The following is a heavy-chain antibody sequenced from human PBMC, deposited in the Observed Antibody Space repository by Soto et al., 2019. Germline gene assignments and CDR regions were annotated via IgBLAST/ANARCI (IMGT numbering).Heavy chain of an antibody. D-gene: IGHD3-10*01. J-gene: IGHJ6*02. CDR2: IYPGDSDT. CDR3: ARHGAGWFGELKGDYYGMDV. CDR1: GYSFTSYW. V-gene: IGHV5-51*01. Sequence: GESLKISCKGSGYSFTSYWIGWVRQMPGKGLEWMGIIYPGDSDTRYSPSFQGQVTISADKSISTAYLQWSSLKASDTAMYYCARHGAGWFGELKGDYYGMDVWGQGTTVTVSS.